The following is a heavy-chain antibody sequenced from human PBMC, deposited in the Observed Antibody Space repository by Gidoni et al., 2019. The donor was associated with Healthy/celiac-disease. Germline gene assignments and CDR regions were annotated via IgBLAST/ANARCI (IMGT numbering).Heavy chain of an antibody. CDR2: IYYSGST. CDR1: GGSISSSSYY. Sequence: QLQLQESGPGLVKPSETLSLTCTVSGGSISSSSYYWGWLRQPPGKGLEWIGSIYYSGSTYYNPSLKSRVTISVDTSKNQFSLKLSSVTAADTAVYYCARQGVTMIVVVIPYFDYWGQGTLVTVSS. J-gene: IGHJ4*02. CDR3: ARQGVTMIVVVIPYFDY. D-gene: IGHD3-22*01. V-gene: IGHV4-39*01.